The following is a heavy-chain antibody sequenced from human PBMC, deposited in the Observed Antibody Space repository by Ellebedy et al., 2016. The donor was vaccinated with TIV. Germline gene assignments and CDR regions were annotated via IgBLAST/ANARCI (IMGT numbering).Heavy chain of an antibody. V-gene: IGHV1-69*13. CDR3: ARDGGDMVRGVISFDY. CDR2: IIPIFGTA. D-gene: IGHD3-10*01. Sequence: AASVKVSCKASGGTFSSYAISWVRQAPGQGLEWMGGIIPIFGTANYAQKFQGRVTITADESTSTAYMELSSLRAEDTAVYYCARDGGDMVRGVISFDYWGKGTLVTVSS. J-gene: IGHJ4*02. CDR1: GGTFSSYA.